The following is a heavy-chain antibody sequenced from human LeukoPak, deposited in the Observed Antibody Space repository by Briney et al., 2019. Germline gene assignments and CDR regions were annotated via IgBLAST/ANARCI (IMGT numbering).Heavy chain of an antibody. CDR3: ARQYYDFLSGFDN. Sequence: SETLSLTCTVSGGSISNSSYYWGWIRQPPGKGLEWIGSIYYSGSTYYNPSLKRRVTISVDTSKTPFSLEPNFMTAAATAVDFCARQYYDFLSGFDNWGQGTLVSVSS. D-gene: IGHD3-3*01. CDR1: GGSISNSSYY. CDR2: IYYSGST. J-gene: IGHJ4*02. V-gene: IGHV4-39*01.